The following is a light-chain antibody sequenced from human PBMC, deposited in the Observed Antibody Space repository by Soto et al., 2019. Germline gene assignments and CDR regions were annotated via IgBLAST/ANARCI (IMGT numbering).Light chain of an antibody. CDR3: QQCYMGWT. J-gene: IGKJ1*01. CDR1: QSIGGF. Sequence: DIQMTQSPSTLFASVADRVPITSRASQSIGGFLAWYQNQPGKATQLLIYDASTSESGVPSSFSGGASGKEFTITITSLQPEDFGTYDCQQCYMGWTFGQGTKVDIK. V-gene: IGKV1-5*01. CDR2: DAS.